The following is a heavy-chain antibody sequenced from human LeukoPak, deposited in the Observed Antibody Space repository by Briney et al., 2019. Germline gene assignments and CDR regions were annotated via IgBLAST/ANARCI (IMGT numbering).Heavy chain of an antibody. CDR1: GDTVSSDSAA. D-gene: IGHD1-7*01. Sequence: SQTLSLTCAFSGDTVSSDSAAWNWIRQSPSRGLEWLGNTYYRSMWYNDYAESVNGRITVSPDTSKNQFSLQLSSVTPEDTAVYYCARGGNYAFDYWGRGTLVTVSS. V-gene: IGHV6-1*01. CDR3: ARGGNYAFDY. J-gene: IGHJ4*02. CDR2: TYYRSMWYN.